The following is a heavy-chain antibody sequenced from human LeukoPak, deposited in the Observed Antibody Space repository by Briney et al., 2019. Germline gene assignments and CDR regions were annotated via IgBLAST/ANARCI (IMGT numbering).Heavy chain of an antibody. D-gene: IGHD2-2*01. CDR3: VSFYETN. Sequence: GGSLRLSCAASGNYWMHWVRQAPGKGLVWVSHVNSDGSWTSHADSVEGRFTISKDNAKNTVYLQMNNLRTEDAAVYYCVSFYETNWGRGTLVTVSS. CDR1: GNYW. CDR2: VNSDGSWT. V-gene: IGHV3-74*01. J-gene: IGHJ4*02.